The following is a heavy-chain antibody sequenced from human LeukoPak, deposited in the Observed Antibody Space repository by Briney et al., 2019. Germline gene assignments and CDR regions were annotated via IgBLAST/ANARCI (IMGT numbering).Heavy chain of an antibody. D-gene: IGHD6-13*01. Sequence: GGSLRLSCAASGFTFSSYGMHWVRQAPGKGLEWVAFIRYDGSNKYYADSVKGRFTISRDNSKNTLYLQMNSLRAEDTAVYYCAKDLDSSSWYPNWFDPWGQGTLVTVSS. CDR3: AKDLDSSSWYPNWFDP. CDR2: IRYDGSNK. J-gene: IGHJ5*02. CDR1: GFTFSSYG. V-gene: IGHV3-30*02.